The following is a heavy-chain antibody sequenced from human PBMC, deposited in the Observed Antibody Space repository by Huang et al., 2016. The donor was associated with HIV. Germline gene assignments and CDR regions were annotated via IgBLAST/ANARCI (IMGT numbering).Heavy chain of an antibody. CDR1: GYTFTDSN. CDR3: ARDWSFGSSTSPAD. D-gene: IGHD6-6*01. V-gene: IGHV1-2*02. J-gene: IGHJ4*02. Sequence: QVQLVQSGAEVKNPGASVRVSCKASGYTFTDSNIHWVRQAPGQGLGWMVWISPKRGGTIYAQRFQGRVTMTRDTTISTVHMDLRRIQSDDTAVYFCARDWSFGSSTSPADWGQGTLVTVSS. CDR2: ISPKRGGT.